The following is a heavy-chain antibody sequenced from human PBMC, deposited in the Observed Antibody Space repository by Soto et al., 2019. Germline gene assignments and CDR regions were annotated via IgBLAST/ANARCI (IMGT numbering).Heavy chain of an antibody. Sequence: KTGGSLRLSCAASGFTFSTYTMNWVRQAPGKGLEWVSSISSSSTYIYYADSLKGRFTISRDNAKNSLYLQMNSLRAEDTAVYYCARAEFQSFDHWGQGTLVTVSS. V-gene: IGHV3-21*01. J-gene: IGHJ4*02. CDR3: ARAEFQSFDH. CDR1: GFTFSTYT. D-gene: IGHD3-10*01. CDR2: ISSSSTYI.